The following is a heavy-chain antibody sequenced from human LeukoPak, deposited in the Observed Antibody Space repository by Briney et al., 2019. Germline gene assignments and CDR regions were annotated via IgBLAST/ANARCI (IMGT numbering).Heavy chain of an antibody. Sequence: GGSLRLSCAASGFTFSSYAMSWVRQAPGKGLEWVSAISGSGGSTYYADSVKGRFTISRDNAKNSLYLQMNSLRAEDTAVYYCARDHGQGAFDWSAPNPCFDYWGQGTLVTVSS. D-gene: IGHD3-9*01. J-gene: IGHJ4*02. CDR2: ISGSGGST. CDR3: ARDHGQGAFDWSAPNPCFDY. V-gene: IGHV3-23*01. CDR1: GFTFSSYA.